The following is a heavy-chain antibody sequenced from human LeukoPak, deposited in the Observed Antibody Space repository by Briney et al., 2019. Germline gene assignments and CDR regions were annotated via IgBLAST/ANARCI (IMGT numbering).Heavy chain of an antibody. CDR2: IYYSGST. CDR3: ARTRYYYNSRSYGAPYYFDY. Sequence: PSETLSLTCTVSGGSISSGSYYWSWIRQPAGKGLKWIGNIYYSGSTYYNPFLKSRVTISVDTSKNQFSLKLSSVTAADTAVYYCARTRYYYNSRSYGAPYYFDYWGQGTLVTVSS. D-gene: IGHD3-10*01. CDR1: GGSISSGSYY. V-gene: IGHV4-39*01. J-gene: IGHJ4*02.